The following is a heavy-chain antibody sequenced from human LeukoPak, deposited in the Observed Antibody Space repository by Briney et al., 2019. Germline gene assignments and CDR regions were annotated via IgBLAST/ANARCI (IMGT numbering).Heavy chain of an antibody. D-gene: IGHD3-10*01. J-gene: IGHJ4*02. Sequence: GGSLRLSCAASGFTFSSYGMHWVRQAPGKGLEWVAFIRLDGSDKYYADSVKGRFTISRDNSKNTLYLQMNSLRAEDTAVYYCTSQMVRGITWGQGTLVTVSS. CDR1: GFTFSSYG. V-gene: IGHV3-30*02. CDR3: TSQMVRGIT. CDR2: IRLDGSDK.